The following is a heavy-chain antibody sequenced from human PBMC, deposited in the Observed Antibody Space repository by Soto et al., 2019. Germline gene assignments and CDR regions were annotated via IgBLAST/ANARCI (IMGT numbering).Heavy chain of an antibody. CDR3: VRRVQQRDEVFDP. D-gene: IGHD6-13*01. CDR2: IYPADSDT. CDR1: GYSFANYW. V-gene: IGHV5-51*01. Sequence: GESLKISCQASGYSFANYWIAWVRQMPGKGLEWMGIIYPADSDTKYSPSFRGQVTISADKSISTAYLQWNSLKASDTAIYYCVRRVQQRDEVFDPWGQGTLVNVSS. J-gene: IGHJ5*02.